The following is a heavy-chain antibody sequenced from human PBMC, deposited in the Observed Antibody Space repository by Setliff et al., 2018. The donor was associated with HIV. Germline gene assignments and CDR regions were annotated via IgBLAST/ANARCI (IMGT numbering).Heavy chain of an antibody. Sequence: SETLSLTCTVSGGSMSSYFWSWIRQSPGKGLEWIGYIYNSGGTNYNPSLKSRVTISLDTSKSQFSLNLTSVTAADTAVYYCARASTGSGWFFDYWGQGTLVTVSS. V-gene: IGHV4-59*01. CDR3: ARASTGSGWFFDY. CDR2: IYNSGGT. D-gene: IGHD2-8*02. CDR1: GGSMSSYF. J-gene: IGHJ4*02.